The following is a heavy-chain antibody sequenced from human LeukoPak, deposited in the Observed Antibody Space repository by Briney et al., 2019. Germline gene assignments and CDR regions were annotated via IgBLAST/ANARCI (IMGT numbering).Heavy chain of an antibody. Sequence: ASVKVSCKASGYTFTSYDINWVRQATGQGPEWMGWMNPKSGNTGYAQKFQGRVTMTRNTSIRTAYMELSSLRSEDTAVYYCARDLYGSGSSGFDPWGQGTLVTVSS. J-gene: IGHJ5*02. CDR1: GYTFTSYD. CDR3: ARDLYGSGSSGFDP. D-gene: IGHD3-10*01. CDR2: MNPKSGNT. V-gene: IGHV1-8*01.